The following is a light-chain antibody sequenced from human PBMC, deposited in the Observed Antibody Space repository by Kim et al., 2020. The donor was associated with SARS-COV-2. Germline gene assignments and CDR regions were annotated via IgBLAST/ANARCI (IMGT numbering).Light chain of an antibody. CDR3: QQYCDSPPIP. CDR1: QDISDY. V-gene: IGKV1D-43*01. CDR2: SAS. J-gene: IGKJ5*01. Sequence: AIRMTQSPFSLYACIRGRATITCWASQDISDYLAWWHQRPPKAPDLFIYSASSLQSGVPSRLSGSGSGTGNTLTIISLQPEGHATYYCQQYCDSPPIPFGQGTRLEIK.